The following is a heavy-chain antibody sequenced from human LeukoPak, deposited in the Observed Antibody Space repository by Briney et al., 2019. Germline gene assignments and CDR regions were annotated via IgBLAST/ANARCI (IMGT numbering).Heavy chain of an antibody. V-gene: IGHV4-34*01. CDR3: ARGPQWELIDY. CDR2: INHSGST. Sequence: SETLSLTCAVYGGSFSGYYWSWIRQPPGKGLEWIGEINHSGSTNYNPSLKSRVTISVDTSKNQFSLRLSSVTAADTAVYYCARGPQWELIDYWGQGTLVTVSS. CDR1: GGSFSGYY. D-gene: IGHD1-26*01. J-gene: IGHJ4*02.